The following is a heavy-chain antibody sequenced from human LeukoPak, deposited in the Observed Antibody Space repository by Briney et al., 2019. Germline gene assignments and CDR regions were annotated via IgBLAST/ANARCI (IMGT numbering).Heavy chain of an antibody. CDR3: ARATYSSSWYGAFDI. D-gene: IGHD6-13*01. CDR1: GFTFSSYA. V-gene: IGHV3-64*01. J-gene: IGHJ3*02. Sequence: GGSLRLSCAASGFTFSSYAMNWVRQAPGKGLEYVSSISYNGGSTYYANSVKGRFTISRDNSKNTLYLQMGSLRAEDMAVYYCARATYSSSWYGAFDIWGQGTMVTVSS. CDR2: ISYNGGST.